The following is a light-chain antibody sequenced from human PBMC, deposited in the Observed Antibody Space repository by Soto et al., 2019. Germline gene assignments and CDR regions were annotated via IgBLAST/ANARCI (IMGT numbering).Light chain of an antibody. V-gene: IGLV2-14*01. CDR3: TSYTSNNSRV. CDR1: SSDVGGYNY. Sequence: QSVLTQPASVSGSPGQSITISCTGTSSDVGGYNYVSWYQQHPGKAPKLMIYEVSNRPSGVSHRFSGSKSGNTASLTISGLQAEDEAHYYCTSYTSNNSRVFGTGTKVTVL. CDR2: EVS. J-gene: IGLJ1*01.